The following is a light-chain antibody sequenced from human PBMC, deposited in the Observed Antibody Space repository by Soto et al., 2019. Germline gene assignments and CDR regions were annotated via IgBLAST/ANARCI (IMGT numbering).Light chain of an antibody. CDR1: QSISSW. CDR2: KAS. Sequence: DIQMTQSPSTLSASVGDRVTITCRASQSISSWLAWYQQKPGKAPKLLIYKASSLESGVPSRFSGSGSGTEFTLTISSLQPDDFAVYYCQHYYNWPRTFGQGTKVDIK. J-gene: IGKJ1*01. V-gene: IGKV1-5*03. CDR3: QHYYNWPRT.